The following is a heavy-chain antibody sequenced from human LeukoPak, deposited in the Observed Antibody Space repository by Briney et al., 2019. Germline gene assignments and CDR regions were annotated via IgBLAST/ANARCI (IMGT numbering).Heavy chain of an antibody. CDR3: ARVPYSSSYYYYYYMDV. J-gene: IGHJ6*03. Sequence: SVKVSCKASGGTFSSYAISWVRQAPGQGLEWMGGIIPIFGTANYAQKFQGRVTITADESTSTAYMELSSLRSEDTAVYYCARVPYSSSYYYYYYMDVWGKGTTVTVSS. D-gene: IGHD6-6*01. CDR1: GGTFSSYA. V-gene: IGHV1-69*13. CDR2: IIPIFGTA.